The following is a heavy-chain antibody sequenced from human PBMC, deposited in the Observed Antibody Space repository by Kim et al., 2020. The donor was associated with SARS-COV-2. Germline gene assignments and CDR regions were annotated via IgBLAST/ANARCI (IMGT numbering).Heavy chain of an antibody. J-gene: IGHJ6*02. CDR2: ISWNSGSI. V-gene: IGHV3-9*01. CDR1: GFTFDDYA. D-gene: IGHD3-10*01. Sequence: GGSLRLSCAASGFTFDDYAMHWVRQAPGKGLEWVSGISWNSGSIGYADSVKGRFTISRDNAKNSLYLQMNSLRAEDTALYYCAKDIGHGSGSYYNVYYYYGMDVWGQGTTVTVSS. CDR3: AKDIGHGSGSYYNVYYYYGMDV.